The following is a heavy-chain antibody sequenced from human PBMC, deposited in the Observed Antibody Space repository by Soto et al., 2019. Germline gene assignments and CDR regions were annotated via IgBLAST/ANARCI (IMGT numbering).Heavy chain of an antibody. V-gene: IGHV3-21*01. Sequence: GGSLRLSCAASGFTFSSYSMNWVRQAPGKGLEWVSSISSSSSYIYYADSVKGRFTISRDNAKNSLYLQMNSLRAEDTAVYYCARDHRPAVVAATIIGMDVWGQGTKVTVSS. D-gene: IGHD2-15*01. CDR1: GFTFSSYS. J-gene: IGHJ6*02. CDR3: ARDHRPAVVAATIIGMDV. CDR2: ISSSSSYI.